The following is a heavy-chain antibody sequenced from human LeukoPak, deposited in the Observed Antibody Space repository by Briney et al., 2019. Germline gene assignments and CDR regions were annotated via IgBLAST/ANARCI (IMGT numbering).Heavy chain of an antibody. V-gene: IGHV3-7*01. CDR3: ARDYGDYAYYCYYYYMDV. J-gene: IGHJ6*03. CDR2: IKQDGSEK. CDR1: GFTFSSYW. Sequence: GGSLRLSCAASGFTFSSYWMSWVRQAPGKGLEWVANIKQDGSEKYYVDSVKGRFTISRDNAKNSLYLQMNSLRAEDTAVYYCARDYGDYAYYCYYYYMDVWGKGTTVTISS. D-gene: IGHD4-17*01.